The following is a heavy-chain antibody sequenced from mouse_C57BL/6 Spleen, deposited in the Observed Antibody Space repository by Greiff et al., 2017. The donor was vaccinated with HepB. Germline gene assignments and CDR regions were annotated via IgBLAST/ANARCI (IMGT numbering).Heavy chain of an antibody. CDR1: GFTFSDYG. Sequence: DVQLVESGGGLVKPGGSLKLSCAASGFTFSDYGMHWVRQAPEKGLEWVAYISSGSSTIYYADTVKGRFTISRDNAKNTLFLQMTSLRSEDTAMYYCARDYYGSSYWAMDYWGQGTSVTVSS. CDR2: ISSGSSTI. D-gene: IGHD1-1*01. J-gene: IGHJ4*01. V-gene: IGHV5-17*01. CDR3: ARDYYGSSYWAMDY.